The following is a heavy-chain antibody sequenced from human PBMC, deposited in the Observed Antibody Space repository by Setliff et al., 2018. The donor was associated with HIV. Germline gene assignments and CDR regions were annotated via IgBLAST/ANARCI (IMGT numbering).Heavy chain of an antibody. Sequence: ASVKVSCKASGYTFTGYYMQWVRQAPGQGLEWMGWINPNSGGTNYAQKFQDRVIMTRDTSISTAYMELSSLRSDDTAVYYCASAGLSSTPYCYYYYMDVWGKGTTVTVSS. CDR2: INPNSGGT. V-gene: IGHV1-2*02. D-gene: IGHD1-1*01. J-gene: IGHJ6*03. CDR3: ASAGLSSTPYCYYYYMDV. CDR1: GYTFTGYY.